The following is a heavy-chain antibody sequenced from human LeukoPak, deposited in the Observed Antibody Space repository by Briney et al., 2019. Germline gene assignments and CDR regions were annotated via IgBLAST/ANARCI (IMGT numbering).Heavy chain of an antibody. CDR1: GGSVSSGSYY. J-gene: IGHJ4*02. V-gene: IGHV4-61*01. CDR3: ATNSTGSAFDY. Sequence: PSETLSLTCTVSGGSVSSGSYYWSWIRQLPGKGLEWIGNLYNIGSITYKPSLRSRVTMSVDMSKNQFSLRLTSVTAADTAVYFCATNSTGSAFDYWGQGIQVIVSS. CDR2: LYNIGSI. D-gene: IGHD2/OR15-2a*01.